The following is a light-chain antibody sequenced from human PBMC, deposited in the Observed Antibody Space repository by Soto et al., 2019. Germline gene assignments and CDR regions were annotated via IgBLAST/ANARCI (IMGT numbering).Light chain of an antibody. CDR1: QSVSSN. CDR2: GAS. V-gene: IGKV3-15*01. Sequence: EIVMTQSPATLSVSPGERATLSCRASQSVSSNLAWYQQKPGQAHMLLIYGASTRSTGIPARFSGSGSGTEFTITISSLQSEDFAVYYCQQYNNWPPWTFGQGTKLEIK. J-gene: IGKJ2*02. CDR3: QQYNNWPPWT.